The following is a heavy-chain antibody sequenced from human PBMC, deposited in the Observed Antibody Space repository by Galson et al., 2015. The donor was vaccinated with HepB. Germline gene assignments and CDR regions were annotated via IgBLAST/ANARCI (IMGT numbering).Heavy chain of an antibody. CDR2: IKHDGNEK. D-gene: IGHD6-19*01. CDR1: GFIFNNYW. J-gene: IGHJ4*02. CDR3: ARAPAVAGRYYFDY. V-gene: IGHV3-7*03. Sequence: LRLSCAASGFIFNNYWMTWVRQAPGKGLEWVANIKHDGNEKYYVDSVKGRFTISRDNAEKSLYLQMNSLTAEDTAVYYCARAPAVAGRYYFDYWGQGTLVTVSS.